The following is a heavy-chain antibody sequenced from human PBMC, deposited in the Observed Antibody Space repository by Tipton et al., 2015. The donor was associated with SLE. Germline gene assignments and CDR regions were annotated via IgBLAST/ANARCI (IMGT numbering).Heavy chain of an antibody. J-gene: IGHJ6*02. Sequence: GSLRLSCAASGFSFRRNGMHWVRQAPGKGLEWVAFIPHHEKNQYYADSVKGRFTISRDSYKNILYLQMNSLRHEDTGIYYCAKDPPDYGMDVWGQGTTVTVS. V-gene: IGHV3-30*02. CDR2: IPHHEKNQ. CDR1: GFSFRRNG. CDR3: AKDPPDYGMDV.